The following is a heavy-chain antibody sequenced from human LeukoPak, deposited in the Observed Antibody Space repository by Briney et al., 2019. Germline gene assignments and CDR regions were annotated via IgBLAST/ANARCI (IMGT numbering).Heavy chain of an antibody. CDR1: GFTFSTYA. J-gene: IGHJ2*01. CDR3: ARAPNKWNVREGLFDL. D-gene: IGHD1-1*01. V-gene: IGHV3-23*01. Sequence: GGSLRLSCAASGFTFSTYAMTWVRQAPGKGLEWVSAISGSGGSTYYADSVKGRFTISRDNSKDTLSLQMNSLRVEDAAVYYCARAPNKWNVREGLFDLWGRGTLVSVSS. CDR2: ISGSGGST.